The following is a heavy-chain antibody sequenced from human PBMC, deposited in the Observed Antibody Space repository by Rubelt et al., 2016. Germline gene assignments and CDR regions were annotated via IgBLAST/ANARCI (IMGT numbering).Heavy chain of an antibody. J-gene: IGHJ4*02. Sequence: QVQLQESGPGLVKPSGTLSLTCAVSGGSISSSNWWSWVRQPPGKGLEWIGEIYHSGSTNYNPSLCGRVTISVDKPKNQFSRKVSSVTAADTAVYYCARVIAVAGTYFDYWGQGTLVTVSS. D-gene: IGHD6-19*01. CDR1: GGSISSSNW. V-gene: IGHV4-4*02. CDR2: IYHSGST. CDR3: ARVIAVAGTYFDY.